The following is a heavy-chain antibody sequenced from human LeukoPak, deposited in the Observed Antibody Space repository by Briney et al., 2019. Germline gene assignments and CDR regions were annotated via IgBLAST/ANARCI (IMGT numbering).Heavy chain of an antibody. CDR2: ISHTSDAI. Sequence: GGPLKLSCAASGFTFSTYGMNWVRQAPGKGLEWVSYISHTSDAIYYPDSVKGRFTISRDNAKNSLYLQMNSLRDEDTAVYYCARASPSGYDYWGQGTLVTVSS. CDR1: GFTFSTYG. D-gene: IGHD3-22*01. J-gene: IGHJ4*02. V-gene: IGHV3-48*02. CDR3: ARASPSGYDY.